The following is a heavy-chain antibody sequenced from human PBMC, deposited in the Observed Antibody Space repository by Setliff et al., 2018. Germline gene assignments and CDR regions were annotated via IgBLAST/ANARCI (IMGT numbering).Heavy chain of an antibody. Sequence: LKISCAASEFRFSIYGMHWVRQAPGKGLECVAFIRYDGSNKYYADSVKGRFTISRDNSKNTLYLQMNSLRAEDTAVYYCAKGLKSSGPDWYFDYWGPGTLVTVSS. CDR1: EFRFSIYG. CDR2: IRYDGSNK. V-gene: IGHV3-30*02. J-gene: IGHJ4*02. CDR3: AKGLKSSGPDWYFDY. D-gene: IGHD3-22*01.